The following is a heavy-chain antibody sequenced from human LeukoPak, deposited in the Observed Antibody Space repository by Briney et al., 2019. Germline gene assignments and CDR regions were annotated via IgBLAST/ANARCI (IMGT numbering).Heavy chain of an antibody. J-gene: IGHJ4*02. V-gene: IGHV1-69*13. D-gene: IGHD3-16*01. CDR1: GGTFSSYA. CDR3: ARDHAYGDYVDY. CDR2: IIPIFGTA. Sequence: SVNVSCKASGGTFSSYAISWVRQAPGRGLEWMGGIIPIFGTANYAQKFQGRVTITADESTSTAYMELSSLRSEDTAVYYCARDHAYGDYVDYWGQGTLVTVSS.